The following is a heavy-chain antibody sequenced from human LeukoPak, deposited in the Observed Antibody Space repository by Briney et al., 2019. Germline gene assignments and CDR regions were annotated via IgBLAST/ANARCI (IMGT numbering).Heavy chain of an antibody. J-gene: IGHJ6*03. V-gene: IGHV1-46*01. D-gene: IGHD6-19*01. CDR1: GYTFTSYY. CDR2: INPRTGST. CDR3: ARGSSSGWYTPYFHYYYYMDV. Sequence: ASVKVSCKASGYTFTSYYIFWVRQAPGQGLEWMGIINPRTGSTSYSQKFQGRVTMTRNTSISTAYMELSSLRSEDTAVYYCARGSSSGWYTPYFHYYYYMDVWGKGTTVTLSS.